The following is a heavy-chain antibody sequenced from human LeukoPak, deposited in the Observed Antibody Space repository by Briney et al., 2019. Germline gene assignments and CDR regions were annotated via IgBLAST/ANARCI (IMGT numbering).Heavy chain of an antibody. D-gene: IGHD3-22*01. CDR2: INPSGGST. J-gene: IGHJ4*02. V-gene: IGHV1-46*01. Sequence: ASVKVSCKASGYTLTSYYMHWVRQAPGQGLEWMGIINPSGGSTSYAQKFQGRVTITRDTSTSTVYMELSSLRSEDTAVYYCARDQDSSGYYYDAFDYWGQGTLVTVSS. CDR1: GYTLTSYY. CDR3: ARDQDSSGYYYDAFDY.